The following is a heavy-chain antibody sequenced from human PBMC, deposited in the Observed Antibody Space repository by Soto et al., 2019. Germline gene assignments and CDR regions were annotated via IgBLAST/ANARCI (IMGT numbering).Heavy chain of an antibody. CDR2: IKQDGSEK. Sequence: EVQLVESGGGLVQPGGSLRLSCAASGFTFSSYWMSWVRQAPGKGLEWVANIKQDGSEKYYVDSVKGRFTISRDNAKNSLYLQMNRLRAEDTAVYYCARCLGLWYFDYWGQGTLVTVSS. CDR3: ARCLGLWYFDY. CDR1: GFTFSSYW. V-gene: IGHV3-7*05. J-gene: IGHJ4*02. D-gene: IGHD2-21*01.